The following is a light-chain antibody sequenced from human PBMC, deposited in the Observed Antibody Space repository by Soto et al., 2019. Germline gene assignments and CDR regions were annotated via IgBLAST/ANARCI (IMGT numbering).Light chain of an antibody. CDR1: RSVSSY. CDR3: QQRSNWLT. Sequence: EIVLTQSPATLSLSPGERATLSCRASRSVSSYLAWYQQKPGQAPRLLIYDASNRATGIPARFSGSGPGTDFTLTISSLEPEDFAVYYCQQRSNWLTFGGGTKVDIK. J-gene: IGKJ4*01. CDR2: DAS. V-gene: IGKV3D-11*02.